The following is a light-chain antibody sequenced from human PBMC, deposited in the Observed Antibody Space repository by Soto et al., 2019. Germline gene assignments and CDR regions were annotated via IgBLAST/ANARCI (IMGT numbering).Light chain of an antibody. CDR1: SSDVGSYNY. Sequence: QSALTQPASVSGSPGQSITIACTGTSSDVGSYNYVSWYQQHPGKAPKLMSYEVSNRPSGVSNRFSGYKSGNTASLTISGLQAEDVADYYCISYTSSSTLDVFGTGTKLTVL. J-gene: IGLJ1*01. CDR2: EVS. V-gene: IGLV2-14*01. CDR3: ISYTSSSTLDV.